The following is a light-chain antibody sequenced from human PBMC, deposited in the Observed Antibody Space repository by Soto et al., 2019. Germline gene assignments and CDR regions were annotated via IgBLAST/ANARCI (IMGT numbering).Light chain of an antibody. CDR3: QQRSDWPLT. Sequence: EIVLTQSPATLSLSPGERATLSCRASQSVSSYLAWYQQKPGQAPRLLVYDASTRATGIPARFSGSGSGTDFTLNISSLEPEDFAVYFCQQRSDWPLTFGGRTKVEIK. V-gene: IGKV3-11*01. J-gene: IGKJ4*01. CDR1: QSVSSY. CDR2: DAS.